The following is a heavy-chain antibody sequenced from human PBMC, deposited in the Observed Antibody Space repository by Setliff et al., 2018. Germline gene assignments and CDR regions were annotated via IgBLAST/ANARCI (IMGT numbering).Heavy chain of an antibody. CDR3: ARVGGYASAWHGIEAFDI. Sequence: ASVKVSCKASGGTFSSYGISWVRQAPGQGLEWMGGINANTGGTREVQKFQGRVTMTRDTSIDTAYMEVNRLTYDDTAVYYCARVGGYASAWHGIEAFDIWGQGTKVTVSS. CDR2: INANTGGT. D-gene: IGHD6-19*01. J-gene: IGHJ3*02. CDR1: GGTFSSYG. V-gene: IGHV1-2*02.